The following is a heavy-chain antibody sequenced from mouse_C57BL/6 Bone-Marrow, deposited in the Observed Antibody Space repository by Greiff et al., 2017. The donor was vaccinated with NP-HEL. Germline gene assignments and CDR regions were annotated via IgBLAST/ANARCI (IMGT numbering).Heavy chain of an antibody. CDR2: IYPGDGDT. V-gene: IGHV1-82*01. CDR3: ARITTVERAY. J-gene: IGHJ3*01. Sequence: VQLQQSGPELVKPGASVKISCKASGYAFSSSWMNWVKQRPGKGLEWIGRIYPGDGDTNYNGKFKGKATLTADKSSSTAYMQLSSLTSEDSAVYFCARITTVERAYWGQGTLVTVSA. D-gene: IGHD1-1*01. CDR1: GYAFSSSW.